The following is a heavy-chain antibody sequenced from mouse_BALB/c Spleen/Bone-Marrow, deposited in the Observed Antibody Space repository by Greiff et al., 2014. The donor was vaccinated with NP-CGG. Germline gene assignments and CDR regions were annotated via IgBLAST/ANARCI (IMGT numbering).Heavy chain of an antibody. CDR1: GCAFSSSW. D-gene: IGHD1-1*01. CDR3: ARSAYYGSSYGAMDY. J-gene: IGHJ4*01. V-gene: IGHV1-82*01. CDR2: IYPGDGDT. Sequence: SGPELVKPGASVKISCTGSGCAFSSSWMNWVKQRPGQGLEWIGRIYPGDGDTNSNGRFKGKATLTGDRSSNTAYMQLSSLTSVDSAVYFCARSAYYGSSYGAMDYWGQGTSVTVSS.